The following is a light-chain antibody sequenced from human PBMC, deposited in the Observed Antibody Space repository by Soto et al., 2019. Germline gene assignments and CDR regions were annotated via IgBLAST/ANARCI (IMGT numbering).Light chain of an antibody. J-gene: IGKJ1*01. V-gene: IGKV3-15*01. CDR3: QHFNSWPLL. CDR2: GAS. Sequence: EIVMTQSPAMLSVSPGEKATLSCRDSQNVNNRLAWYQQKASQPPRLLIYGASTRATGIPARFSGSGSGTEFTLTISSLQSEDFAVYYCQHFNSWPLLFGQGTKVDIK. CDR1: QNVNNR.